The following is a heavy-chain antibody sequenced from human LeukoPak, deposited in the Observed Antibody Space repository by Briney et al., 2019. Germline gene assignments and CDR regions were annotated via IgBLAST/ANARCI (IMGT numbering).Heavy chain of an antibody. Sequence: ASVKVSCKASGYTFTGYYMHWVRQAPGQGREWMGWINPNSGGTNYAQKFQGGVTMTRDTFISTASMELSRLTSDDTAEYYSARARPKVYYDFWSGFYWFDPWGQGTLVTVSS. CDR1: GYTFTGYY. J-gene: IGHJ5*02. CDR3: ARARPKVYYDFWSGFYWFDP. CDR2: INPNSGGT. V-gene: IGHV1-2*02. D-gene: IGHD3-3*01.